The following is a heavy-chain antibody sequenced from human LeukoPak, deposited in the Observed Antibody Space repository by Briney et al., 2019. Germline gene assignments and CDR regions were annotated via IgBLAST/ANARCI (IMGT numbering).Heavy chain of an antibody. CDR2: VSWNGSRT. CDR1: GFTFSNSG. D-gene: IGHD2-8*01. V-gene: IGHV3-35*01. Sequence: GGSLRLSCAASGFTFSNSGMNWVHQAPGKGLEWVSGVSWNGSRTHYADSVKGRFIISRDNSRNTLYLQTNSLRAEDTAVYYCAESGCTNGVCPNYYYYGMDVWGQGTTVTVSS. CDR3: AESGCTNGVCPNYYYYGMDV. J-gene: IGHJ6*02.